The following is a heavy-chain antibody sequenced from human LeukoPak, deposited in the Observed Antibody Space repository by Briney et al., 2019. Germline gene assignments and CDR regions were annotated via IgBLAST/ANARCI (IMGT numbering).Heavy chain of an antibody. CDR2: ISGSGENT. CDR1: GFTFSSSA. V-gene: IGHV3-23*01. J-gene: IGHJ4*02. D-gene: IGHD6-19*01. Sequence: QTGGSLRLSCAASGFTFSSSAMSWVRQAPGKGLEWVSGISGSGENTYYVDSVKGRFTISRDNSKNTLYLQMTNLRVEDTAVYFCAQDRFVSSGRDDYWGQGTLVTVSS. CDR3: AQDRFVSSGRDDY.